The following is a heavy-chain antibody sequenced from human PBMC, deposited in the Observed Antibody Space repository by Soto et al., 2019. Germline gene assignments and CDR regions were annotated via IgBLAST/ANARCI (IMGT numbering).Heavy chain of an antibody. CDR3: ARDGVAPGLYFDY. D-gene: IGHD3-10*01. CDR1: GFTFGDYW. J-gene: IGHJ4*02. V-gene: IGHV3-7*05. Sequence: EVQLVEAGGGLVQWGGSLRLSCAASGFTFGDYWMNWVRQAPGKGLEWVASIKYDGAEKSYVDSVKGRFTISRDNPKNSVYLQMASLRAEDTAVYYCARDGVAPGLYFDYWGQGTPVTVSS. CDR2: IKYDGAEK.